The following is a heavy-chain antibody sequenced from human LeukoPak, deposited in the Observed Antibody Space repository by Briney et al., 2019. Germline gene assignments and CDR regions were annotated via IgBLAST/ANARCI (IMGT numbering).Heavy chain of an antibody. J-gene: IGHJ4*02. CDR1: GGSISGYY. V-gene: IGHV4-59*01. CDR3: ARVLTYGSRTYYFDY. CDR2: VYYSGST. Sequence: PSETLSLTCTASGGSISGYYWSWIRQPPGKGLEWIGYVYYSGSTKYNPTLKSRVTISLDTYKNPFSLKLSCVTAADTAVYYCARVLTYGSRTYYFDYWGQGTLVTVSS. D-gene: IGHD3-10*01.